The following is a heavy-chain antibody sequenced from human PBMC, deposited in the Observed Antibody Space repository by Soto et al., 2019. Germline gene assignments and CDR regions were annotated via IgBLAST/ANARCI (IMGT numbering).Heavy chain of an antibody. CDR3: AKELHPGIAAPVMCSFDC. V-gene: IGHV3-30*18. J-gene: IGHJ4*02. Sequence: PGGSLRLSCAASGFTFSSYGMHWVRQAPGKGLEWVAVISYDGSNKYYADSVKGRFTISRDNSKNTLYLQMNSLRAEDTAVYYCAKELHPGIAAPVMCSFDCWGQGTLVTVSS. CDR2: ISYDGSNK. D-gene: IGHD6-13*01. CDR1: GFTFSSYG.